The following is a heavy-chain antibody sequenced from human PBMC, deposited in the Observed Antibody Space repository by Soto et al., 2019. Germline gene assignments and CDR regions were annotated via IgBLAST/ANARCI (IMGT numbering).Heavy chain of an antibody. Sequence: QVQLQESGPGLVKPSQTLSLTSTVSGGSISDGAYYWSLIRQPPGKGLERIGHIYDSGDTNNNPSLKNRLSISVYASKNHVSLNLNSVTAEDSAVYYCASGLSGDKVEQWGQGTLVTVSS. CDR1: GGSISDGAYY. V-gene: IGHV4-30-4*01. CDR2: IYDSGDT. J-gene: IGHJ4*02. D-gene: IGHD2-21*01. CDR3: ASGLSGDKVEQ.